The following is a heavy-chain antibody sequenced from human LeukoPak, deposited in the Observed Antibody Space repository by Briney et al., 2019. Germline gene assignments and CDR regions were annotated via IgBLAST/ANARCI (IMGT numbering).Heavy chain of an antibody. CDR2: INPNSGGT. J-gene: IGHJ5*02. V-gene: IGHV1-2*02. D-gene: IGHD6-6*01. CDR3: ARAGSSSSVNGSWFDP. CDR1: GYTFTGYY. Sequence: ASVKVSCKASGYTFTGYYMHWVRQAPGQGVEWMGWINPNSGGTNYAQKFQGRVTMTRDTSISTAYMELSRLRSDDTAVYYCARAGSSSSVNGSWFDPWGQGTLVTVSS.